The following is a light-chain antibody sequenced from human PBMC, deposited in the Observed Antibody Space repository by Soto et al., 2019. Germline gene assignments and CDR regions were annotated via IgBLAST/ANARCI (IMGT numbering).Light chain of an antibody. CDR2: LGS. Sequence: FVMTQSALSLPVTPGEPASISCRSIQSLLHSNGYNYLDWYLQKKGQSPQLXIYLGSNRASGVPDRFSGSGSGTDFKLKISRVEAEDVGVYYCMQALQTPLTFGGGTKVNIK. CDR3: MQALQTPLT. V-gene: IGKV2-28*01. J-gene: IGKJ4*01. CDR1: QSLLHSNGYNY.